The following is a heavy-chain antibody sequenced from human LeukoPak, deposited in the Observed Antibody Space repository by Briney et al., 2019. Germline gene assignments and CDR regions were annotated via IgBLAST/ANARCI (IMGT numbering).Heavy chain of an antibody. Sequence: SQTLSLTCTVSGGSISSGGYYWPWIRQHPGTGLEWIGYIYYSGSTYYNPSLKSRVTISVDTSKNQFSLKLSSVTAADTAVYYCAREGRYCGGDCYLYYYYGMDVWGQGTTVTVSS. V-gene: IGHV4-31*03. D-gene: IGHD2-21*02. CDR2: IYYSGST. CDR3: AREGRYCGGDCYLYYYYGMDV. CDR1: GGSISSGGYY. J-gene: IGHJ6*02.